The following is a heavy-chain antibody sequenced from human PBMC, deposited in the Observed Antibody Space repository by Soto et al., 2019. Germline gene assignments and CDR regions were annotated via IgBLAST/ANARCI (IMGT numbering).Heavy chain of an antibody. CDR1: VGTFSRHP. J-gene: IGHJ5*02. D-gene: IGHD6-19*01. V-gene: IGHV1-69*13. Sequence: EASVKVSRKASVGTFSRHPSSWVRQAHGQGLEWMGGIFPSFGTANYLQKFQGRVTIHADESTSTAYMELNSLRSEDTAVYYCARDRLTSIAVAGTSGFDLWGQGTLVTVSS. CDR2: IFPSFGTA. CDR3: ARDRLTSIAVAGTSGFDL.